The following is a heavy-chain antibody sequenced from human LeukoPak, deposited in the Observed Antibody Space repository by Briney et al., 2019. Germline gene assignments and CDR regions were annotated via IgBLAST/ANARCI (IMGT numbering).Heavy chain of an antibody. CDR2: IYYSGST. CDR3: ARQEVAAAWFDP. J-gene: IGHJ5*02. D-gene: IGHD6-13*01. V-gene: IGHV4-39*01. Sequence: SETLSLTCTVSGGSISSSSYYWGWIRQPPGKGLEWIGSIYYSGSTYYNPSLKSRVTISVDTSKNHFSLKLSSVTAADTAVYYCARQEVAAAWFDPWGQGTLVTVSS. CDR1: GGSISSSSYY.